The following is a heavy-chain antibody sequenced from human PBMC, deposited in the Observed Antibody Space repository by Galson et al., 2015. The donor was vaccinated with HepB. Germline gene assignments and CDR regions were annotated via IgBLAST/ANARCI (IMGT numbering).Heavy chain of an antibody. CDR1: GFTFSSYW. J-gene: IGHJ4*02. Sequence: SLRLSCAASGFTFSSYWMHWVRQAPGKGLVWVSRIYSDGSSTSYADSVKGRFTISRDNAKNTLYLQMNSLRAEDTAVYYCARWGSPPDFGVVIGEVFDYWGQGTLVTVSS. V-gene: IGHV3-74*01. CDR3: ARWGSPPDFGVVIGEVFDY. CDR2: IYSDGSST. D-gene: IGHD3-3*01.